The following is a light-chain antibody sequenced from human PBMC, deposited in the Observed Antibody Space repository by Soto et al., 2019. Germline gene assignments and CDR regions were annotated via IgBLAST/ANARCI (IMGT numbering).Light chain of an antibody. J-gene: IGLJ1*01. CDR3: CSYAGRYTLV. CDR2: DVS. V-gene: IGLV2-11*01. Sequence: QSCLTHPRSVSGSPGHSFTISSTGTSSDVVVYNYVSWYRQYPGKAPKIMVYDVSPRRSGVSDRFSGSKSHNKASLTTSGLQAEDEADYYCCSYAGRYTLVFGIGTKVTVL. CDR1: SSDVVVYNY.